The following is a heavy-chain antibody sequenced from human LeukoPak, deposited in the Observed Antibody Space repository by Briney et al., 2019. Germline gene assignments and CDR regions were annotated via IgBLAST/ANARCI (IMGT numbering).Heavy chain of an antibody. D-gene: IGHD6-19*01. CDR1: GGSISSGSYY. CDR2: IYTSGST. V-gene: IGHV4-61*02. Sequence: SQTLSLTCTVSGGSISSGSYYWSWIRQPAGKGLEWIGRIYTSGSTNYNPSLKSRVTISVDMSKNQFSLKLSSVTAADTAVYYCARDLSDIAVAGILDYWGQGTLVTVSS. J-gene: IGHJ4*02. CDR3: ARDLSDIAVAGILDY.